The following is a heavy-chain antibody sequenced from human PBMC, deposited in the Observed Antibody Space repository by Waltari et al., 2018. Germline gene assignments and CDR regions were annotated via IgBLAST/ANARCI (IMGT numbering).Heavy chain of an antibody. V-gene: IGHV3-7*01. CDR3: ARNRGWVSFDY. CDR2: IHADGRGT. J-gene: IGHJ4*02. Sequence: EVQLVESGGDLVPPGGSLGLSSAASGFTFGSFWLDWVRQTPGKGLEGGTGIHADGRGTLYVGSVKGRFTISRENAKNSLYLQMNSLTAEDTAVYYWARNRGWVSFDYWGQGALVTISS. CDR1: GFTFGSFW. D-gene: IGHD6-19*01.